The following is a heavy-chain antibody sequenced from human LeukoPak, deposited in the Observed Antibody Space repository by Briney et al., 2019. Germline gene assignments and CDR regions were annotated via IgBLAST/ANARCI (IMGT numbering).Heavy chain of an antibody. V-gene: IGHV3-23*01. D-gene: IGHD3-22*01. CDR2: ISGTGAST. CDR1: GFTFSDCA. Sequence: GGSLRLSCAASGFTFSDCAMSWVRQAPGMGLEWVSAISGTGASTYYADSVKGRFTVSRDNSKNTVYLQMNSLRAEDTAVYYCAKDLAYYSDSSGYSGYLDYWGQGTLVTVSS. J-gene: IGHJ4*02. CDR3: AKDLAYYSDSSGYSGYLDY.